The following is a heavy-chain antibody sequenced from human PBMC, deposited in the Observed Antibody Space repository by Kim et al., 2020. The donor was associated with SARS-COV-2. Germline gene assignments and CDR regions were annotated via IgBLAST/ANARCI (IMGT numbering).Heavy chain of an antibody. D-gene: IGHD1-26*01. CDR1: GFTFSSYG. CDR2: IWYDGSNK. CDR3: ARDPGKQVGATDY. J-gene: IGHJ4*02. V-gene: IGHV3-33*08. Sequence: GGSLRLSCAASGFTFSSYGMHWVRQAPGKGLEWVAVIWYDGSNKYYADSVKGRFTISRDNSKNTLYLQMNSLRAEDTAVYYCARDPGKQVGATDYWGQGTLVTVSS.